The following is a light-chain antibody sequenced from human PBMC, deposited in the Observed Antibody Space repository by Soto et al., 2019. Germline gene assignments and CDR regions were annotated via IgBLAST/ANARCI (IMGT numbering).Light chain of an antibody. CDR3: QPSYNTTTS. J-gene: IGKJ2*01. Sequence: DIQMTQSPSSLSASVGDRVTITCRASQNISSSLNWYQQKPGKDPKLLIYAASSLQSGIPSRFSVSGSCTDFTLAISSLQPQVFADYYCQPSYNTTTSFGKGTQLEIK. V-gene: IGKV1-39*01. CDR1: QNISSS. CDR2: AAS.